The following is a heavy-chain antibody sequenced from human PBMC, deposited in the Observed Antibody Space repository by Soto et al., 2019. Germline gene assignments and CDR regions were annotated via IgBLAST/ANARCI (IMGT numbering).Heavy chain of an antibody. CDR2: IYYSGST. J-gene: IGHJ6*02. V-gene: IGHV4-59*01. CDR3: ARDPSSGYEDSNYYYGMDV. CDR1: GGSISSYY. D-gene: IGHD5-12*01. Sequence: SETLSLTCTVSGGSISSYYWSWIRQPPGKGLEWIGYIYYSGSTNYNPSLKSRVTISVDTSKNQFSLKLSSVTAADTAVYYCARDPSSGYEDSNYYYGMDVWGQGTTVTVSS.